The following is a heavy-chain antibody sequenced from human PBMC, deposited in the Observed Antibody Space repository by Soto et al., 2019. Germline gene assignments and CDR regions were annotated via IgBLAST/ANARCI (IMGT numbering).Heavy chain of an antibody. CDR2: IKDSGST. J-gene: IGHJ4*01. V-gene: IGHV4-34*01. D-gene: IGHD2-8*01. Sequence: KGRECSVEIKDSGSTNYNPSLKSRVTISIDTSKNQFSLKLSSVTAADTAVYYCARATRYCTNGVCSTFEYWGQGTLVTASS. CDR3: ARATRYCTNGVCSTFEY.